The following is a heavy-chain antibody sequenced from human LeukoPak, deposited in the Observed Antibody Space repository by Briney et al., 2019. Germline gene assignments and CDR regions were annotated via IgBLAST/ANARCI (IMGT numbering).Heavy chain of an antibody. D-gene: IGHD3-3*01. Sequence: GESLKISCTGSGYSFTSYWIGWVRQMPGKGLEWMGIIYPGDSDTRYSPSFQGQVTISADKSISTAYLQWSSLKASDTAMYYCARRPYDFWSGYYSNNWFDPWGQGTLVTVSS. CDR2: IYPGDSDT. CDR1: GYSFTSYW. V-gene: IGHV5-51*01. J-gene: IGHJ5*02. CDR3: ARRPYDFWSGYYSNNWFDP.